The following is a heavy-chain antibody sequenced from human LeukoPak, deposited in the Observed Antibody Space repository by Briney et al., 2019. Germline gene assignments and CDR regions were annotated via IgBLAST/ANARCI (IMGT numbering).Heavy chain of an antibody. CDR3: AKPMTTVTPFDY. V-gene: IGHV3-30*02. CDR2: IQYDGSNK. J-gene: IGHJ4*02. D-gene: IGHD4-17*01. CDR1: GFTFNNYG. Sequence: GGSLRLSCAASGFTFNNYGMHWVRQAPGKGLEWVAFIQYDGSNKYYAESVKGRFTISRDDSKNTLYLQMKSLRAEDTAVYYCAKPMTTVTPFDYWGQGTLVTVSS.